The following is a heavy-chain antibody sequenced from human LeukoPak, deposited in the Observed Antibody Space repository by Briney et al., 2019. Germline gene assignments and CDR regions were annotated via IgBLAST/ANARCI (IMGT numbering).Heavy chain of an antibody. CDR3: ARGVYD. Sequence: PGGSLRLSCAASGFTFSTNYMNWVRQAPGKGLDWVSVISDGGTTYYSDSVEGRFTISRDNSKNTLYLQMNGLRADDTAVYYCARGVYDWGQGTLVTVSS. D-gene: IGHD5/OR15-5a*01. V-gene: IGHV3-66*01. CDR1: GFTFSTNY. J-gene: IGHJ4*02. CDR2: ISDGGTT.